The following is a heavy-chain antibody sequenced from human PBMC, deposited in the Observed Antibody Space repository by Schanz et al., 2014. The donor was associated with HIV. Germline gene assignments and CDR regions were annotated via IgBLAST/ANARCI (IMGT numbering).Heavy chain of an antibody. CDR2: IWYDGGNK. D-gene: IGHD6-19*01. CDR1: GFNFSSYG. J-gene: IGHJ3*02. Sequence: QVQLVESGGGVVQPGRSLRLSCAASGFNFSSYGMHWVRQAPGKGLEWVALIWYDGGNKYYADSVEGRFTISRDNPKNTLYLQMNSLRAEDTAIYYCARSPDWAGTDAFDIWGQGTMVTVSS. CDR3: ARSPDWAGTDAFDI. V-gene: IGHV3-33*01.